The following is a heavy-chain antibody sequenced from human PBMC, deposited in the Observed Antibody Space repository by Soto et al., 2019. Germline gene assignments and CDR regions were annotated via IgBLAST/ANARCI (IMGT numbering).Heavy chain of an antibody. J-gene: IGHJ6*02. CDR1: GGSISSGGYY. CDR3: AREPNVLSGVRALGGMDV. D-gene: IGHD3-10*01. V-gene: IGHV4-31*03. CDR2: IYYGGST. Sequence: SETLSLTCTVSGGSISSGGYYWSWIRQHPGKGLEWIGYIYYGGSTYYNPSLKSRVTISVDTSKNQFSLKLSSVTAADTAVYYCAREPNVLSGVRALGGMDVWGQGTTVTVSS.